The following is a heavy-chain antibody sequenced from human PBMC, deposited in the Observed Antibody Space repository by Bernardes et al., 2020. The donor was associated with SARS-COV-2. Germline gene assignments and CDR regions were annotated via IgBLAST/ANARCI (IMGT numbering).Heavy chain of an antibody. CDR3: ASFLIPAAISPDDYYGMDV. CDR1: GFTFDDYA. Sequence: GGSLRLSCAASGFTFDDYAMHWVRQAPGKGLEWVSGISWNSGSIGYADSVKGRFTISRDNAKNSLYLQMNSLRAEDTALYYCASFLIPAAISPDDYYGMDVWGKGTTVTVSS. V-gene: IGHV3-9*01. CDR2: ISWNSGSI. D-gene: IGHD2-2*01. J-gene: IGHJ6*04.